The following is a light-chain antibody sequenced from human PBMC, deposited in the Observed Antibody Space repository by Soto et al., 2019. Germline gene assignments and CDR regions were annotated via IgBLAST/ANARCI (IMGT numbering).Light chain of an antibody. J-gene: IGKJ3*01. CDR1: QGISNY. V-gene: IGKV1-27*01. Sequence: DIPMTQSPSSLSASVGDRVTITCRASQGISNYLAWYQQKPGKVPKLLIYAASTLQPGVPSRFSGSGSGTDFSLTISSLQPEDVATYYCQMYYSAPFTFGPGTKVDIK. CDR3: QMYYSAPFT. CDR2: AAS.